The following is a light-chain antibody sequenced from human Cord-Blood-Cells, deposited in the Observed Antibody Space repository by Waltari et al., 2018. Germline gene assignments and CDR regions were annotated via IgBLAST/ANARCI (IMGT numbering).Light chain of an antibody. Sequence: EIVLTQSPATLSLSPGERATLSCRASQSVSSYLAWYQQKPGEAPRLLVYDASNRATGIPARFSGSGSGTDFTRTISSLEPEDFAVYYCQQRSNWLTLGGGTKVEIK. J-gene: IGKJ4*01. V-gene: IGKV3-11*01. CDR2: DAS. CDR1: QSVSSY. CDR3: QQRSNWLT.